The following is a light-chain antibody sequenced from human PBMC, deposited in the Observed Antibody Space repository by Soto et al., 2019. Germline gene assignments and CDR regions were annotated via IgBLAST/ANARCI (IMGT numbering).Light chain of an antibody. V-gene: IGKV1-9*01. CDR2: AAS. CDR1: QGINNY. Sequence: IQLTQSPSSLSASVGDRVTITCRASQGINNYLTWYLQKPGKAPKLLIYAASTLQSGVPSRFSGSGSGTKFALTIASLQPDDFATYYCQQYETFSGTFGPGTKVDIK. J-gene: IGKJ1*01. CDR3: QQYETFSGT.